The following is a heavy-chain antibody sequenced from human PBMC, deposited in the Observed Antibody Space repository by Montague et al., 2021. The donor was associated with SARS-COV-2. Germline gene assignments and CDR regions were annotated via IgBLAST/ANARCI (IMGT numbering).Heavy chain of an antibody. CDR2: IFHSGIT. CDR3: ARTEYNWNDWFDP. D-gene: IGHD1-20*01. CDR1: GGSISSYY. J-gene: IGHJ5*02. V-gene: IGHV4-59*13. Sequence: SETRSLTCSVSGGSISSYYWSWIRQSPGKGLEWIGYIFHSGITDYNPSLKSRVTISVDMSKNQFSLQLNSVTAADSAVYYCARTEYNWNDWFDPWGQGTLVTV.